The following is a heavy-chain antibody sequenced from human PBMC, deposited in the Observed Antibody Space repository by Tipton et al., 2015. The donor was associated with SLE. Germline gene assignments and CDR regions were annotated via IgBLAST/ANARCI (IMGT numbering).Heavy chain of an antibody. CDR2: INWNGGST. CDR1: GFTFDDYG. J-gene: IGHJ4*02. CDR3: ARGYCSSTSCYGYFDY. Sequence: VQLVQSGGGVVRPGGSLRLSCAASGFTFDDYGMSWVRQAPGKGLEWVSGINWNGGSTGYADSVKGRFTISRDNAKNSLYLQMNSLRAEDTALHYCARGYCSSTSCYGYFDYWGQGTLVTVSS. V-gene: IGHV3-20*04. D-gene: IGHD2-2*01.